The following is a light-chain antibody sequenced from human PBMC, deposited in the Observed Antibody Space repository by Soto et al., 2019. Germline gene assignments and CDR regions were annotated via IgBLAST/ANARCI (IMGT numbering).Light chain of an antibody. CDR2: GSS. CDR3: LQDSKYPRP. J-gene: IGKJ1*01. CDR1: QDIGTE. Sequence: AIQMTQSPSSLSASVGDRLTITCRASQDIGTELGWYQHKPGKAPKLLIYGSSILQSVVPARFSGSGSDTDFTLTISGQRPQDFAAYYCLQDSKYPRPFGRGTKVEI. V-gene: IGKV1-6*01.